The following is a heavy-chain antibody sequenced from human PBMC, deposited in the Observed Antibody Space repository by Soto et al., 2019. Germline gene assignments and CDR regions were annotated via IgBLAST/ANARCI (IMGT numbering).Heavy chain of an antibody. D-gene: IGHD1-20*01. Sequence: GASVKVSCKVYGHTLAELSMNWVRQAPGKGLEWMGGFDPGNGQKFYAQKFQGRVIMTGDTSTETAYMEVSSLRSEDTAVYYCATDGNNGNNWFDPWG. CDR1: GHTLAELS. CDR3: ATDGNNGNNWFDP. V-gene: IGHV1-24*01. J-gene: IGHJ5*02. CDR2: FDPGNGQK.